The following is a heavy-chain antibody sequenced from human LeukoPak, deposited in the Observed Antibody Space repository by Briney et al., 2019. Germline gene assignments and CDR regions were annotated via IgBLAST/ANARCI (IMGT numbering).Heavy chain of an antibody. V-gene: IGHV1-18*01. Sequence: ASVKVSCKTSGYSENFYGITWVRQVAGQGLEWMGWISAQHGQTEYAPNSQDRVTMTTDTYTNTAYMELRSLRSDDTAVYYCASGLNYYDTSGYYYGYWGQGTLVTVSS. CDR3: ASGLNYYDTSGYYYGY. CDR2: ISAQHGQT. J-gene: IGHJ4*02. D-gene: IGHD3-22*01. CDR1: GYSENFYG.